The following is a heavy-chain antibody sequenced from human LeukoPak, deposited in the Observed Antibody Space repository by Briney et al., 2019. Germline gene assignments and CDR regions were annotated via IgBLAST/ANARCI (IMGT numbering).Heavy chain of an antibody. CDR2: INPNSGGT. J-gene: IGHJ4*02. CDR3: ARDPHAGGASDYGDYDDY. Sequence: GASVKVSCKASGYTFTGYYMHWVRQAPGQGLEWMGRINPNSGGTNYAQKFQGRVTMTRVTSISTAYMELSRLRSDDTAVYYCARDPHAGGASDYGDYDDYWGQGTLVTVSS. D-gene: IGHD4-17*01. CDR1: GYTFTGYY. V-gene: IGHV1-2*06.